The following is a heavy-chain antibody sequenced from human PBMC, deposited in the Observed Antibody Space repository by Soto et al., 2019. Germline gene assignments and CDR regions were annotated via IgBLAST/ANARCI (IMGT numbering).Heavy chain of an antibody. Sequence: PGGSLRLSCAASGFTFSSYSMNWVRQAPGKGLEWVSYISSSSSTIYYADSVKGRFTISRDNAKNSPYLQMNSLRDEDTAVYYCARDGNPPHPYYYYYYGMDVWGQGTTVTVSS. CDR2: ISSSSSTI. CDR3: ARDGNPPHPYYYYYYGMDV. V-gene: IGHV3-48*02. CDR1: GFTFSSYS. J-gene: IGHJ6*02.